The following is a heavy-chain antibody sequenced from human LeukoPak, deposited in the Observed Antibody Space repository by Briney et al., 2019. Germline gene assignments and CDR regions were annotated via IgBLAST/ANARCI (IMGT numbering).Heavy chain of an antibody. CDR3: ARHYDSATYPLDS. J-gene: IGHJ4*02. CDR1: GGSISSGGYY. CDR2: IFYTGTT. Sequence: SETLSLTCAVSGGSISSGGYYWSWFRQPPGKGLEWIAYIFYTGTTNYNPSLRGRLTLSVDTSKNQFSLRLSSVTAADTAVYYCARHYDSATYPLDSWGQGTLVTVSS. D-gene: IGHD3-10*01. V-gene: IGHV4-61*08.